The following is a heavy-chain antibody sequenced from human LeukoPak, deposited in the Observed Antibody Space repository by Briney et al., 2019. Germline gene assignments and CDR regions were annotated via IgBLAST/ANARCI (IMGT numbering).Heavy chain of an antibody. CDR1: GFTFSSYS. CDR2: ISSSSYI. J-gene: IGHJ3*02. V-gene: IGHV3-21*01. Sequence: GGSLRLSCAASGFTFSSYSMNWVRQAPGKGLEWVSSISSSSYIYYADSVKGRFTISRDNAKNSLYLQMNSLRAEDTAVYYCARVSRPSSSWYGDAFDIWGQGTMVTVSS. D-gene: IGHD6-13*01. CDR3: ARVSRPSSSWYGDAFDI.